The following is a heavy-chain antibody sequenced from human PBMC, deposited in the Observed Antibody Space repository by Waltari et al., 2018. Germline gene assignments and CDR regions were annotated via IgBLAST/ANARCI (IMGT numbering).Heavy chain of an antibody. V-gene: IGHV5-51*01. Sequence: EVQLVQSGAEVKKSGESLKISCKGSGYSFTNYWIDWVRQMPGKGLEWMGLIYPGDSDTRYSPSFQGQVTISADKSISTAYLQWSSLKASDTAMYFCARHRQGFCSSSSCNDAFDIWGQGTLVTVSS. CDR1: GYSFTNYW. J-gene: IGHJ3*02. CDR3: ARHRQGFCSSSSCNDAFDI. D-gene: IGHD2-2*01. CDR2: IYPGDSDT.